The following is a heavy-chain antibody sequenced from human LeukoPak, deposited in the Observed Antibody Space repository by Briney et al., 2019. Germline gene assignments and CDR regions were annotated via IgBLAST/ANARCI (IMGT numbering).Heavy chain of an antibody. Sequence: GGSLRLSCAASGFTFSSYGMHWVRQAPGKGLEWVAVISYDGSNKYYADSVKGRFTISRDNSKNTLYLQMNSLRAEDTAVYYCAKVTPPNGDYGWPRFDYWGQGTLVTVSS. V-gene: IGHV3-30*18. CDR2: ISYDGSNK. CDR1: GFTFSSYG. CDR3: AKVTPPNGDYGWPRFDY. J-gene: IGHJ4*02. D-gene: IGHD4-17*01.